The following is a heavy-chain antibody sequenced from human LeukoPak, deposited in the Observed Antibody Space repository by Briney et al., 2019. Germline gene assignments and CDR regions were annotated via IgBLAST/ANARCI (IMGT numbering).Heavy chain of an antibody. CDR3: AKIGSTGSWSGDWFEP. CDR2: ISGCGGST. D-gene: IGHD6-13*01. CDR1: GFTFSSYA. Sequence: GGSLRLSCAASGFTFSSYAMSWVRQAPGKGPEWVSAISGCGGSTYYADSVKGRFTISRDNSKNTLYLQMNSLRAEDTAVYYCAKIGSTGSWSGDWFEPWGQGTLVTVSS. J-gene: IGHJ5*02. V-gene: IGHV3-23*01.